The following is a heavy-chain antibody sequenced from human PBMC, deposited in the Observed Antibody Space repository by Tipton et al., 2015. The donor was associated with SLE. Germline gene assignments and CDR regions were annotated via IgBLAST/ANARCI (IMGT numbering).Heavy chain of an antibody. J-gene: IGHJ4*02. CDR2: IKEDGSAK. D-gene: IGHD5-12*01. CDR3: SVATGGSGNFDH. Sequence: SLRLSCAASGFTFSRYWMNWLRQAPGKGLEWVANIKEDGSAKYYVDSVKDRFAISRDNAKNSLYLQMNSLRAEDTAVYYCSVATGGSGNFDHWGQGTLVTVSP. V-gene: IGHV3-7*01. CDR1: GFTFSRYW.